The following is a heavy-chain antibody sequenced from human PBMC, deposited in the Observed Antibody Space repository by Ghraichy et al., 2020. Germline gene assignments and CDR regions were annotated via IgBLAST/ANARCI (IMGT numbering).Heavy chain of an antibody. J-gene: IGHJ4*02. CDR2: INQSGDT. V-gene: IGHV4-34*01. CDR1: GGSFSGHY. CDR3: ATLYNYGIVDY. D-gene: IGHD5-18*01. Sequence: SETLSLTCAVYGGSFSGHYWSWIRQPPGKGLEWIGEINQSGDTNYNPSLKSRVTISVDTSKNQFSLNLSSLTAADTAVYYCATLYNYGIVDYWGQGTLVTVSS.